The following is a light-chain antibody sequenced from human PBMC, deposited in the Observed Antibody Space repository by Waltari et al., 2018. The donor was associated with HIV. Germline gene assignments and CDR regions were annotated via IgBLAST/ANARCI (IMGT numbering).Light chain of an antibody. V-gene: IGLV1-51*01. CDR3: GTWDSSLNTPV. Sequence: QPVLTQPPSVSAAPGRSVTITCSGSTSTILTNYVSRYQQLPGPAPKLLSCDKRKRPAGMPERFSGSKSATAATLGITELQTGDEAEYFCGTWDSSLNTPVFGGGSRLTVL. CDR1: TSTILTNY. CDR2: DKR. J-gene: IGLJ2*01.